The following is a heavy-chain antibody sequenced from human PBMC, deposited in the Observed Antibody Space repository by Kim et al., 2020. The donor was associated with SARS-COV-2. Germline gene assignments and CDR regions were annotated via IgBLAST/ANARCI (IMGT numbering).Heavy chain of an antibody. J-gene: IGHJ6*02. Sequence: ASVKVSCKASGYTFTSYGISWVRQAPGQGLEWMGWISAYNGNTNYAQKLQGRVTMTTDTSTSTAYMELRSLRSDDTAVYYCARRPVTMVRGGDMDVWGQGTTVTVSS. D-gene: IGHD3-10*01. CDR1: GYTFTSYG. V-gene: IGHV1-18*01. CDR2: ISAYNGNT. CDR3: ARRPVTMVRGGDMDV.